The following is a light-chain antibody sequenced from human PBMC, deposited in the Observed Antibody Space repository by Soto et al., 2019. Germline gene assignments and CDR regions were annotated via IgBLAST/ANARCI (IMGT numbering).Light chain of an antibody. J-gene: IGKJ1*01. V-gene: IGKV3-15*01. Sequence: ETLMTQSPATLSVSPGEIATLSCRASQSVNNNLAWYQQKLGQAPRVLIYGASTRATGIPARFTGSGSGTEFILTITRLQSEDSAVYYCHEYNTWPWTFXQGTK. CDR3: HEYNTWPWT. CDR2: GAS. CDR1: QSVNNN.